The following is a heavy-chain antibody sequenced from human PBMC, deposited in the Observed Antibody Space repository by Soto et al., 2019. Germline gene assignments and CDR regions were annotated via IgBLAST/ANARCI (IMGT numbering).Heavy chain of an antibody. CDR3: AKSRGDSWTTYFFDY. Sequence: PGGSLSLSCASSGFTFSSYSLSWPRQATRKGLEWVSGISGSGQTTHYRDSVKGRFTISRDNFRNTLYLQVNSLRAEDTAVYFCAKSRGDSWTTYFFDYWGQGALVTVSS. D-gene: IGHD4-4*01. J-gene: IGHJ4*02. V-gene: IGHV3-23*01. CDR1: GFTFSSYS. CDR2: ISGSGQTT.